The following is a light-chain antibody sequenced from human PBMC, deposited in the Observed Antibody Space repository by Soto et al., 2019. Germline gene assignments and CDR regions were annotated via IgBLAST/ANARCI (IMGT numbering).Light chain of an antibody. V-gene: IGLV2-14*01. CDR2: EVS. J-gene: IGLJ3*02. CDR1: SSDVGGYNF. Sequence: HSALTQPASVSGSPGQSITISCTGTSSDVGGYNFVSWYQQHPGKAPRLIIYEVSSRPSGVSYRFSGSKSGNTASLTISGVQAEDEADYYCSSYTLRNTLVLFGGGTKLTVL. CDR3: SSYTLRNTLVL.